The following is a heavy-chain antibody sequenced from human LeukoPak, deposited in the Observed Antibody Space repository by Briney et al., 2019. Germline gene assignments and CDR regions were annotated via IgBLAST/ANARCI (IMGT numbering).Heavy chain of an antibody. CDR1: GGSINTPNYY. J-gene: IGHJ4*02. CDR2: IFYSGGT. CDR3: ARGPYGDPFDY. D-gene: IGHD4-17*01. Sequence: SETLSLTCTVSGGSINTPNYYWGWIRQTPGKGLEWIGNIFYSGGTYYSPSLTSRVTISLDTSRNQFSLKLNSVTAADTAVYYCARGPYGDPFDYWGQGTLVTVSS. V-gene: IGHV4-39*07.